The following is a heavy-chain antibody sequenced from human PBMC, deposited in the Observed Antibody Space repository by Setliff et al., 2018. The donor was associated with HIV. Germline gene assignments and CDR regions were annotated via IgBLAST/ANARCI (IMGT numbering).Heavy chain of an antibody. Sequence: PGGSLRLSCAASGFNFKTYGMTWVRQAPGKGLDWVAHIGSSNHGIHYTASVQGRFTVSRDNANNLLFLQMNNLRDEDTAVYYCARDPLPDFRGWCYWGQGTLVTVSS. V-gene: IGHV3-48*02. CDR1: GFNFKTYG. D-gene: IGHD3-10*01. CDR2: IGSSNHGI. CDR3: ARDPLPDFRGWCY. J-gene: IGHJ4*02.